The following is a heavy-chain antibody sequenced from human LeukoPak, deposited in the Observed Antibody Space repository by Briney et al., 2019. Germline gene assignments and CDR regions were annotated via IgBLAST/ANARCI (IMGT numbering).Heavy chain of an antibody. J-gene: IGHJ4*02. CDR3: ARHPKWLLYYYFDY. V-gene: IGHV4-38-2*02. CDR1: GYSISSGHY. CDR2: IYHRGST. Sequence: SETLSLTCSVSGYSISSGHYWGWIRQPPGKGLEWIASIYHRGSTNYNPSLKSRVTISVDTSKNQFSLKLSSVTAADTAVYYCARHPKWLLYYYFDYWGQGTLVTVSS. D-gene: IGHD5-12*01.